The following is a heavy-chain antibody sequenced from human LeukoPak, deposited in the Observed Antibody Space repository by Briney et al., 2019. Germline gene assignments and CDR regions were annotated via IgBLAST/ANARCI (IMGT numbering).Heavy chain of an antibody. Sequence: GGSLRLSCAASGFTVSSNYMSWVRQAPGKGLEWVSVIYSGGSTYYADSVKGRFTISRDNSKNTLYLQMNSLRAEDTAVYYCARLRWLQFVLDYWGQGTLVTVSS. CDR3: ARLRWLQFVLDY. CDR1: GFTVSSNY. CDR2: IYSGGST. V-gene: IGHV3-53*01. J-gene: IGHJ4*02. D-gene: IGHD5-24*01.